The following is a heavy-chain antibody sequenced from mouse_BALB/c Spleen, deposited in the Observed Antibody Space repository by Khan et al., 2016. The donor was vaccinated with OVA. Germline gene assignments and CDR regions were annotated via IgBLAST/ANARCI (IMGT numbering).Heavy chain of an antibody. CDR1: GYSITRDYA. Sequence: EVQLLETGPGLVKPSQSLSLTCTVTGYSITRDYAWNWIRQFPGNKLEWMGYITNSGSTNYNPSLKSRIPITRDTSKNQFFLQLNSVTTEDTATYYCASELGRYYAMDYWGQGTSVTVSS. D-gene: IGHD4-1*01. CDR3: ASELGRYYAMDY. CDR2: ITNSGST. J-gene: IGHJ4*01. V-gene: IGHV3-2*02.